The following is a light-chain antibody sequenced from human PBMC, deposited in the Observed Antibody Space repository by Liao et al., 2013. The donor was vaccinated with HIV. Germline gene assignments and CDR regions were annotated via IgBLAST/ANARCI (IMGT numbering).Light chain of an antibody. V-gene: IGLV3-21*01. Sequence: SYELTQPLSVSVTLGQTARITCGGNNIGSKNVHWYQQKPGQAPVLVIYRGNNRPSGIPERFSGSNSGNTATLTISRVEAGDEADYYCQVWDSSSDHPGVFGGGTKLTVL. CDR3: QVWDSSSDHPGV. CDR2: RGN. J-gene: IGLJ2*01. CDR1: NIGSKN.